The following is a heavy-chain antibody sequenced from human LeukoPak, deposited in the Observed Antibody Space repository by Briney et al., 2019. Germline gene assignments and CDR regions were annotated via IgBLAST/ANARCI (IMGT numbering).Heavy chain of an antibody. CDR3: ARVIAARTEYSDAFDI. J-gene: IGHJ3*02. CDR1: GGSFSGYY. V-gene: IGHV4-34*01. D-gene: IGHD6-13*01. Sequence: SETLSLTCAVYGGSFSGYYWSWIRQPPGKGLEWIGEINHSGSTNYNPSLKSRVTISVDTSKNQFSLKLSSVTAADTAVYYCARVIAARTEYSDAFDIWGQGTMVTVSS. CDR2: INHSGST.